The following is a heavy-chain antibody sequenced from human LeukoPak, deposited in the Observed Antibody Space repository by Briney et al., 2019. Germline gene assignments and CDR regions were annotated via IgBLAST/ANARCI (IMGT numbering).Heavy chain of an antibody. Sequence: SETLSLTCTVSGGSISSSGYYWGWICQPPGKGLEWIGSIYYSGSTYYNPSLKSRVTISVDTSKNQFSLKLSSVTAADTAVYYCARGTRYSSSWFDPWGQGTLVTVSS. CDR3: ARGTRYSSSWFDP. D-gene: IGHD6-13*01. CDR2: IYYSGST. CDR1: GGSISSSGYY. J-gene: IGHJ5*02. V-gene: IGHV4-39*01.